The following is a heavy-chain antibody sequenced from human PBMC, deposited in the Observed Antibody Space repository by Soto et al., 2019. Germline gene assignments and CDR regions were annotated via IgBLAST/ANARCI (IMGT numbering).Heavy chain of an antibody. CDR1: SGPDRSHN. Sequence: QVQLQQSGPRLVKPSETLSLTCTVSSGPDRSHNWVWIRQPPGRGLEWIGYVYYTGDTAYNPSLRRRVTISADTSKNDISLTLNSVTAADAAFYYCVSQGIDCLHGLVDVWGQGTTVSVSS. V-gene: IGHV4-59*08. J-gene: IGHJ6*02. CDR2: VYYTGDT. D-gene: IGHD2-21*02. CDR3: VSQGIDCLHGLVDV.